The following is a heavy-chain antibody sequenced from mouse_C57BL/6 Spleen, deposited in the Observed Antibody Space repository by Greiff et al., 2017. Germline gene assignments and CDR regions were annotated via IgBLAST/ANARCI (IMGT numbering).Heavy chain of an antibody. CDR2: SRNKANDYTT. CDR1: GFTFSDFY. J-gene: IGHJ1*03. D-gene: IGHD2-5*01. Sequence: EVQVVESGGGLVQSGRSLRLSCATSGFTFSDFYMEWVRQAPGKGLEWIAASRNKANDYTTDYSASVKGRFIVSRDTSQSSLYLQMNALRAEDTAIYYCARAAYYSNPDWYFGVWGTGATVTVAS. CDR3: ARAAYYSNPDWYFGV. V-gene: IGHV7-1*01.